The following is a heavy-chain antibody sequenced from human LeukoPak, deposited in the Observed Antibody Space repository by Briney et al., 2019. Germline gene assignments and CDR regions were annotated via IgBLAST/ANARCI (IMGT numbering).Heavy chain of an antibody. V-gene: IGHV1-18*04. D-gene: IGHD3-9*01. CDR1: GYTFTNYG. CDR2: ISAYNGNT. CDR3: ARVDGYYDILTGANYGEYWFDP. J-gene: IGHJ5*02. Sequence: ASVKVSCKASGYTFTNYGISWVRQAPGQGLEWMGWISAYNGNTNYAQKLQGRVTMTTDTSTSTAYMELRSLRSDDTAMYYCARVDGYYDILTGANYGEYWFDPWGQGTLVTVSS.